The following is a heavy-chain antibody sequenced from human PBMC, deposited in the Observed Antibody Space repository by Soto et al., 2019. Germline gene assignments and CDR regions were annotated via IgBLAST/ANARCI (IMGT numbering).Heavy chain of an antibody. V-gene: IGHV3-23*01. CDR3: AKDGNVGSWYYFDY. J-gene: IGHJ4*02. CDR1: GFTFSRYA. CDR2: ISGSGGST. Sequence: GGSLRLSCAASGFTFSRYAMSWVREAPGKGLEWVSAISGSGGSTYYADSVKGRFTISRDNSKSTLYLQMNSLRAEDTAVYYCAKDGNVGSWYYFDYWGQGALVPVSS. D-gene: IGHD6-13*01.